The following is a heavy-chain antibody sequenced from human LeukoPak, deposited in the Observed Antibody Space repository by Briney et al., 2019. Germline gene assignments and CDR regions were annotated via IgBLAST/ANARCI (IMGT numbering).Heavy chain of an antibody. D-gene: IGHD1-26*01. CDR3: ARHYSGSYSVLDY. J-gene: IGHJ4*02. CDR2: IYFSGST. V-gene: IGHV4-59*08. Sequence: TSETLPLTCTVSGGSIGSSYWSWIRQPPGKGLEWLGYIYFSGSTAYNPSLKSRVTISVDTSKNQFSLELSSVTAADTAVYYCARHYSGSYSVLDYWGQGTLVTVSS. CDR1: GGSIGSSY.